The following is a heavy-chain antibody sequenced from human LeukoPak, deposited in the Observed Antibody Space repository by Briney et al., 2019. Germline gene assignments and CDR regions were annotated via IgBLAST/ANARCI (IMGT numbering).Heavy chain of an antibody. CDR1: GFTFSSYS. D-gene: IGHD3-10*01. CDR3: ARYGSGSLAFDY. CDR2: ISSSSSYI. Sequence: GGSLRLSCAASGFTFSSYSMNWVRQAPGKGLEWVSSISSSSSYIYYADSVKGRFTISRDNAKNSLYLQMNSLRAEDTAVYYCARYGSGSLAFDYWGQGTLVTVSS. V-gene: IGHV3-21*01. J-gene: IGHJ4*02.